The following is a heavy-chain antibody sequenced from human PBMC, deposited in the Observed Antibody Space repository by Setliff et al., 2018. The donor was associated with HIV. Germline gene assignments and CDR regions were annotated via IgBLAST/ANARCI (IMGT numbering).Heavy chain of an antibody. CDR2: INHSRRT. Sequence: PSETLSLTCAVYSGSFSGFYWNWIRQAPGKGLEWIGEINHSRRTKYNPSLKSRVTISVDTSKNQFSLKLSSVTAADTAFYYCARGFSGDYLFTGYLDVWGKGTTVTVSS. CDR1: SGSFSGFY. J-gene: IGHJ6*03. CDR3: ARGFSGDYLFTGYLDV. V-gene: IGHV4-34*01. D-gene: IGHD3-22*01.